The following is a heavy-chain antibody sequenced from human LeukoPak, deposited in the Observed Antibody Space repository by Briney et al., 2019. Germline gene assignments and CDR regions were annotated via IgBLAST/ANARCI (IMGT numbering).Heavy chain of an antibody. Sequence: RASVNVSCKASGYTFTSYYMHWVRQAPGQGLEWMGIINPSGGSTSYAQKFQGRVTMTRDTSTSTVYMELSSLRSEDTAVYYCARDGGELQGLDYWGQGTLVTVSS. CDR1: GYTFTSYY. V-gene: IGHV1-46*01. J-gene: IGHJ4*02. D-gene: IGHD3-16*01. CDR3: ARDGGELQGLDY. CDR2: INPSGGST.